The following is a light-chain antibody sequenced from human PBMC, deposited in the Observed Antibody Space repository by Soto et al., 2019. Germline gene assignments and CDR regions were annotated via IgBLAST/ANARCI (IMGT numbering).Light chain of an antibody. CDR1: QSISSW. CDR2: KAS. CDR3: QQYDSYPLT. J-gene: IGKJ4*01. V-gene: IGKV1-5*03. Sequence: DIQMTQSPSTLSASVGDRATITCRASQSISSWLAWYQQKPGKAPNLLIYKASSLESGVPSRFSGSGSGTEFTLTVSSLQPDDFATYYCQQYDSYPLTFGGGTKV.